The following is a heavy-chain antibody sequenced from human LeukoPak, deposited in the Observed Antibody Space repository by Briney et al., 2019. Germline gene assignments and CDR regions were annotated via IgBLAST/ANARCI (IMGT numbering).Heavy chain of an antibody. CDR1: GFTFSSYA. CDR2: ISYDGSNK. J-gene: IGHJ4*02. CDR3: AKVGWSGHYFDY. Sequence: GGSLRLSCAASGFTFSSYAMSWVRQAPGKGLEWVALISYDGSNKYYADSVRGRFTISRDSSKNTLYLQMNSLRAEDTAVYYCAKVGWSGHYFDYWGQGTLVTVSS. D-gene: IGHD3-3*01. V-gene: IGHV3-30*18.